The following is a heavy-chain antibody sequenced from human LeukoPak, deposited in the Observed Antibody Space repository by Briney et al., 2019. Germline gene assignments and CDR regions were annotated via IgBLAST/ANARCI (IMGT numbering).Heavy chain of an antibody. D-gene: IGHD3-3*01. CDR3: AKDGDFWSGYYWLDY. J-gene: IGHJ4*02. Sequence: GGSLRLSCAASGFTFSSYGMHWVRQAPGKGLEWVAVICYDGSNKYYPDAVKGRFTISRDNSKNTLYLQMKSLRAEDTAVYYCAKDGDFWSGYYWLDYWGQGTLVTVSS. CDR1: GFTFSSYG. V-gene: IGHV3-33*06. CDR2: ICYDGSNK.